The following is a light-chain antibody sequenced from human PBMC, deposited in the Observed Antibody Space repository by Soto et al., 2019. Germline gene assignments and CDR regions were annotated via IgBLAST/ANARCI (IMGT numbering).Light chain of an antibody. CDR2: GAS. V-gene: IGKV3-15*01. J-gene: IGKJ2*02. Sequence: EIVMPQSPATLSVSPGERATLSCRASQSVSSNLDWYQQKPGQAPRRLIYGASTRATGIPPKFSGSESRTEVTLTISSLQSEDFAVYYCQQYNNGPPREGTFGQWTTLEIK. CDR3: QQYNNGPPREGT. CDR1: QSVSSN.